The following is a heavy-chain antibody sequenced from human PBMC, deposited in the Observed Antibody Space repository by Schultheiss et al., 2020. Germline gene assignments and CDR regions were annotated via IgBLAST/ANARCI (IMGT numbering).Heavy chain of an antibody. Sequence: GGSLRLSCAASGFTFSSYAMSWVRQAPGKGLEWVSAISGSGGSTYYADSVKGRFTISRDNSKNTLYLQMNSLRAEDTAVYYCAKVGGAFQLWRNAFDIWGQGTMVTVSS. CDR1: GFTFSSYA. J-gene: IGHJ3*02. CDR3: AKVGGAFQLWRNAFDI. D-gene: IGHD5-18*01. V-gene: IGHV3-23*01. CDR2: ISGSGGST.